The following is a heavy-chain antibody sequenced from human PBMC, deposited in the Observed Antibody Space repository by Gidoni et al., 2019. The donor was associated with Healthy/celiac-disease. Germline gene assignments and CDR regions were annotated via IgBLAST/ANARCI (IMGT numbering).Heavy chain of an antibody. J-gene: IGHJ4*03. CDR2: ISGSGGRT. CDR1: GYTFSSYA. D-gene: IGHD3-10*01. CDR3: AKDGHNYYGSGNYFDY. V-gene: IGHV3-23*01. Sequence: EVQLLESGGGLVKPGGSLRLSCAASGYTFSSYARSWFRQAQGKGLECVSAISGSGGRTYYADSVKGRFTISRDNSKNMLYLQMNSLRAEDTAVYYCAKDGHNYYGSGNYFDYWGHG.